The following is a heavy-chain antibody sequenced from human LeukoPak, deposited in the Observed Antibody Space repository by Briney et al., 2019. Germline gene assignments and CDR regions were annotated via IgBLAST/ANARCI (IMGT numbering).Heavy chain of an antibody. J-gene: IGHJ4*02. CDR2: IYHSGST. CDR1: GSSISSNYY. V-gene: IGHV4-38-2*02. D-gene: IGHD1-26*01. Sequence: PSETLSLTCTVSGSSISSNYYWGWIRQPPGKGLEWIGSIYHSGSTYYNPSLKSRVTISVDTSKNHFSLKPTSMTAADTAVYYCDVGILRGPDYWGQGTLVTVSS. CDR3: DVGILRGPDY.